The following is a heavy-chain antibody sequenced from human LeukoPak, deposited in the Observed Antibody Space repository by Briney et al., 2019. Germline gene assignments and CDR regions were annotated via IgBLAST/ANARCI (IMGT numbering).Heavy chain of an antibody. Sequence: GGSLRLSCAASGFTFDDYAMHWVRQAPGKGLEWVSLVSGDGGSTYYAYSVKGRFTISRDNSKNSLYLQMNSLRTEDTALYYCANDDPTSQLGIFDYWGQGTLVTDSS. D-gene: IGHD7-27*01. CDR1: GFTFDDYA. CDR3: ANDDPTSQLGIFDY. J-gene: IGHJ4*01. CDR2: VSGDGGST. V-gene: IGHV3-43*02.